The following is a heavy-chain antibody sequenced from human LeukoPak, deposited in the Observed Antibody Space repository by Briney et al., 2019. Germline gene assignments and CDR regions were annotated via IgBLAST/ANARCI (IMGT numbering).Heavy chain of an antibody. CDR3: ARALARITMVRGVTSVVNYYMDV. Sequence: GGSLRLSCAASGFIFSGYALHWVRQATGKGLEWVSAIGTAGDTYYPGSVKGRFTISRENAKNSLYLQMNSLRAGDTAVYYCARALARITMVRGVTSVVNYYMDVWGKGTTVTISS. CDR1: GFIFSGYA. J-gene: IGHJ6*03. V-gene: IGHV3-13*01. D-gene: IGHD3-10*01. CDR2: IGTAGDT.